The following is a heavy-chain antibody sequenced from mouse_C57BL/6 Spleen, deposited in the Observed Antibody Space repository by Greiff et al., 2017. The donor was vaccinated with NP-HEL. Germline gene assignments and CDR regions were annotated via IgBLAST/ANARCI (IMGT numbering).Heavy chain of an antibody. D-gene: IGHD1-1*01. J-gene: IGHJ2*01. CDR3: ARHRDYGSSYYFDY. V-gene: IGHV2-6-1*01. Sequence: VKLVESGPGLVAPSQSLSITCTVSGFSLTSYGVHWVRQPPGKGLEWLVVIWSDGSTTYNSALKSRLSISKDNSKSQVFLKMNRLQTDDTAMYACARHRDYGSSYYFDYWGQGTTLTVSS. CDR2: IWSDGST. CDR1: GFSLTSYG.